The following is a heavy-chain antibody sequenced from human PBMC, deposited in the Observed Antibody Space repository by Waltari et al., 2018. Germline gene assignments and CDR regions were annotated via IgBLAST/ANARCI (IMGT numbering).Heavy chain of an antibody. CDR3: AREGGYCSGGSCFPYFDY. J-gene: IGHJ4*02. V-gene: IGHV4-30-2*01. CDR2: IYHSGST. Sequence: QLQLQESGSGLVKPSQTLSLTCAVSGGSISSGGYSWSWIRQPPGKGLEWIGYIYHSGSTYYNPSLKSRVTISVDRSKNQFSLKLSSVTAADTAVYYCAREGGYCSGGSCFPYFDYWGQGTLVTVSS. D-gene: IGHD2-15*01. CDR1: GGSISSGGYS.